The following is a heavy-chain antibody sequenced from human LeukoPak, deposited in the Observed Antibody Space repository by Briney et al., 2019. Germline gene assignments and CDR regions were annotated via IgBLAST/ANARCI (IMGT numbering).Heavy chain of an antibody. CDR1: GFTFSSYW. V-gene: IGHV3-7*01. J-gene: IGHJ6*03. CDR3: AREARYYYYYMDV. Sequence: GGSLRLSCAASGFTFSSYWMSWVRQAPGKGREGVANIKQDGSEKYYVDSVKGRFTISRDNAKTSLYLQMNSLRAEDTAVYYCAREARYYYYYMDVWGKGTTVTVSS. CDR2: IKQDGSEK.